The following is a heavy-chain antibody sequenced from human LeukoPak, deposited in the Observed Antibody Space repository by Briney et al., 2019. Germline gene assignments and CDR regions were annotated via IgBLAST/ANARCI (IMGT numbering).Heavy chain of an antibody. V-gene: IGHV3-7*01. J-gene: IGHJ4*02. CDR3: ARTDPGNGGYFDY. D-gene: IGHD2-15*01. CDR2: IKQDGGER. CDR1: GFTFSSHW. Sequence: GGSLRLSCASSGFTFSSHWMSLVRQAPGKGLEWVANIKQDGGERPYVDSVKGRFTISRDNAKNSLYLQMNSLRAEDRAVYFCARTDPGNGGYFDYWGQGALVTVSS.